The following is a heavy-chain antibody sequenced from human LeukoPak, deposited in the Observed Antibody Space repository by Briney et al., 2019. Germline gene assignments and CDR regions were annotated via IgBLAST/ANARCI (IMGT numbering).Heavy chain of an antibody. V-gene: IGHV3-21*01. CDR3: ARERGTYYDILTGYYKGAFDY. J-gene: IGHJ4*02. Sequence: KSGGSLRLSCAASAFTFSNFGMNWVRQAPGKGLEWVSSISSSSSYIYYADSVKGRFTISRDNAKNSLYLQMNSLRAEDTAVYYCARERGTYYDILTGYYKGAFDYWGQGTLVTVSS. D-gene: IGHD3-9*01. CDR1: AFTFSNFG. CDR2: ISSSSSYI.